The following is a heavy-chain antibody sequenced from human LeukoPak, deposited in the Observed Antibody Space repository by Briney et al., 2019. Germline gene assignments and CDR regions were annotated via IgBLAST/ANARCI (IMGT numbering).Heavy chain of an antibody. CDR3: ARDYDRSGYSDS. V-gene: IGHV3-48*01. J-gene: IGHJ4*02. Sequence: LGGSLRLSCAASGFTFSSYSMNWVRQAPGKGLEWVSYISSSSTTIYHAASVKGRFTISRDNAKNSLYLQMNSLRAEDTAVYYCARDYDRSGYSDSWGQGTLVTVSS. D-gene: IGHD3-22*01. CDR2: ISSSSTTI. CDR1: GFTFSSYS.